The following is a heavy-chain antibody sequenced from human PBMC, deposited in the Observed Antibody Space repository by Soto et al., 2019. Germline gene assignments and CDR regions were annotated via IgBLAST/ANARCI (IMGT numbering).Heavy chain of an antibody. D-gene: IGHD2-21*01. CDR3: ARDVCGQIMLEY. J-gene: IGHJ4*02. CDR1: GFTFSDYW. V-gene: IGHV3-74*01. CDR2: IKGDGSNI. Sequence: EVQLVESGGGLVQPGGSLRLSCATSGFTFSDYWMHWVRQAPGKGLVWVSPIKGDGSNIKYADSVKGRFTISRDNAKSRLYLQMNSLRDEDTDVYDCARDVCGQIMLEYWRQGNLVTVSS.